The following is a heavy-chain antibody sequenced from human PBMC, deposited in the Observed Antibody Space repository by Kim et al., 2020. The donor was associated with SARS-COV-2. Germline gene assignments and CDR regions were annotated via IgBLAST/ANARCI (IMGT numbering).Heavy chain of an antibody. Sequence: GESLKISCKGSGYSFTSYWIGWVRQMPGKGLEWMGIIYPGDSDTRYSPSFQGQVTISADKSISTAYLQWSSLKASDTAMYYCARHRGYCGGDCYPEGYYYGMDVWGQGTTVTVSS. CDR3: ARHRGYCGGDCYPEGYYYGMDV. D-gene: IGHD2-21*02. V-gene: IGHV5-51*01. J-gene: IGHJ6*02. CDR2: IYPGDSDT. CDR1: GYSFTSYW.